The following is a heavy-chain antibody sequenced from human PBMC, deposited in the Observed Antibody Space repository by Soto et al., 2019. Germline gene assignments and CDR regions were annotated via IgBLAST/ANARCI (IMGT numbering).Heavy chain of an antibody. CDR3: ARIRLGGSSWEFDY. CDR1: GFSLSTSGMC. CDR2: IDWDDDK. Sequence: SGPTLVNPTQTLTLTCTFSGFSLSTSGMCVSWIRQPPGKALEWLALIDWDDDKYYSTSLKTRLTISKDTSKNQVVLTMTNMDPVDTATYYCARIRLGGSSWEFDYWGQGTLVTVSS. D-gene: IGHD6-13*01. V-gene: IGHV2-70*01. J-gene: IGHJ4*02.